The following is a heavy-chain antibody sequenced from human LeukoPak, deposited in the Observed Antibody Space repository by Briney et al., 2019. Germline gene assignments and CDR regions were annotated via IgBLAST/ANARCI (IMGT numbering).Heavy chain of an antibody. CDR3: TTDVYSSGWYFTPQGSTVYDY. V-gene: IGHV3-15*01. CDR1: GFTFSNAW. CDR2: IKSKTDGGTT. J-gene: IGHJ4*02. Sequence: GGSLRLSCAASGFTFSNAWMSWVRQAPGKGLEWVGRIKSKTDGGTTDYAAPVKGRFTISRDDSKNTLYLQMNSLKTEDTAVYYCTTDVYSSGWYFTPQGSTVYDYWGQGTLVTVSS. D-gene: IGHD6-19*01.